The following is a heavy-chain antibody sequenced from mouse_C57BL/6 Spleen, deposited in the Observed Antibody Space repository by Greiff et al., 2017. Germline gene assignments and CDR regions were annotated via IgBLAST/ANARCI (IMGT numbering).Heavy chain of an antibody. V-gene: IGHV1-54*01. Sequence: VHLVESGAELVRPGTSVKVSCKASGYAFTNYLIEWVKQRPGQGLEWIGVINPGSGGTNYNEKFKGKATLTADKSSSTAYMQLSSLTSEDSAVYFCARTDDYFYAMDYWGQGTSVTVSS. J-gene: IGHJ4*01. CDR2: INPGSGGT. CDR3: ARTDDYFYAMDY. CDR1: GYAFTNYL. D-gene: IGHD2-4*01.